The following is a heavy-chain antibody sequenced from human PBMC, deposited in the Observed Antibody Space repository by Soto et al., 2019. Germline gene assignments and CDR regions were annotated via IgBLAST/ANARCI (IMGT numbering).Heavy chain of an antibody. CDR3: ASSVTIFGGV. CDR2: IYYSGTT. Sequence: KTSETLSLTCTVSGGSIRSSSYYWVWIRQPPGKGLEWIGSIYYSGTTYYNPSLKSRVTISVDTSENQFSLNLNSVTAADTAVYYCASSVTIFGGVWGQGTLVTVSS. D-gene: IGHD3-3*01. V-gene: IGHV4-39*01. J-gene: IGHJ4*02. CDR1: GGSIRSSSYY.